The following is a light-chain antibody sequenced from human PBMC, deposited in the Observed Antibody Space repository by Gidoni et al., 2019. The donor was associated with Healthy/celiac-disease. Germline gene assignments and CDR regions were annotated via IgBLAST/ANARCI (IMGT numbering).Light chain of an antibody. CDR1: QSISSY. V-gene: IGKV1-39*01. CDR3: QQSYSTPVT. Sequence: DIQMTQSPSSLSASVGDRVTITCRASQSISSYLNWYQQKPGKAPKLLIYAASSLQSGVPSRFSGSGSGTDFTITISSLQPEDFATYYCQQSYSTPVTFXQXTKLEIK. J-gene: IGKJ2*01. CDR2: AAS.